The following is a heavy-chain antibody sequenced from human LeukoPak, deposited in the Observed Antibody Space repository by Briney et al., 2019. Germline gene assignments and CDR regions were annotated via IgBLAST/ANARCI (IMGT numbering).Heavy chain of an antibody. CDR3: ARPYVSGWYVPSY. J-gene: IGHJ4*02. D-gene: IGHD6-19*01. CDR2: IWYDGNNK. Sequence: PGGSLRLSCAASGFTFSNYGMHWVRQAPDKGLEWVAIIWYDGNNKYYADSVKGRFTISRDNAKNSLYLQMNSLRAEDTAVYYCARPYVSGWYVPSYWGQGTLVTVSS. V-gene: IGHV3-33*08. CDR1: GFTFSNYG.